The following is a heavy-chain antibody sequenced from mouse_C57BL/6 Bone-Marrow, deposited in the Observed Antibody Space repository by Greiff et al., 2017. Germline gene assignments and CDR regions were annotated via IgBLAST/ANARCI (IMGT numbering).Heavy chain of an antibody. J-gene: IGHJ3*01. CDR1: GFTFSNYW. CDR2: IRLKSDNYAK. D-gene: IGHD4-1*01. Sequence: EVKLMESGGGLVQPGGSMKLSCVASGFTFSNYWMNWVRQSPEKGLEWVAQIRLKSDNYAKHYAVSVKGRFTISRDESKSSVYLQMNNLRAEDAGIYYCHDWAWFAYWGQGTLVTVSA. CDR3: HDWAWFAY. V-gene: IGHV6-3*01.